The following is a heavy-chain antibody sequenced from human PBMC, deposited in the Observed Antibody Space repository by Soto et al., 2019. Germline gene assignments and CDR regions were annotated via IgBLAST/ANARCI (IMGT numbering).Heavy chain of an antibody. CDR1: GFTFSIYN. CDR3: ARGGRIAWPDYRWFDP. D-gene: IGHD2-21*01. Sequence: EVQLVESGGGLVQPGGSLRLSCAASGFTFSIYNMTWVRQALGKGLEWVATIKQEGSDKYYVDSVKGRFTISRDNAKHSVYLQMNSLTAEDTAVYFCARGGRIAWPDYRWFDPWGQGTLVTVSS. J-gene: IGHJ5*02. V-gene: IGHV3-7*05. CDR2: IKQEGSDK.